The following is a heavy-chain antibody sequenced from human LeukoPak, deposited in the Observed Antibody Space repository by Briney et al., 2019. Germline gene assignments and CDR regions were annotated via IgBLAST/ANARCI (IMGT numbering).Heavy chain of an antibody. CDR2: ISAYNGNT. V-gene: IGHV1-18*04. CDR3: ARIAVAGTLGWFDP. D-gene: IGHD6-19*01. CDR1: GYTFTSHS. Sequence: ASVKVSFKTSGYTFTSHSISWVRQALGQGLEWMGWISAYNGNTNYAQKLQGRVTMTTDTSTSTVYMELRSLRSDDTAVYYCARIAVAGTLGWFDPWGQGTLVTVSS. J-gene: IGHJ5*02.